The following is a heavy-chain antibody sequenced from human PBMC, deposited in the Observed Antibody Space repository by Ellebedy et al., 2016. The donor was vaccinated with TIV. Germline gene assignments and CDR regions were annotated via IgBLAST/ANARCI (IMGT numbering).Heavy chain of an antibody. CDR3: ARDLYFGEGDALDI. V-gene: IGHV3-30-3*01. CDR2: VTDDGNLK. CDR1: GSTFSSHA. D-gene: IGHD3-10*01. Sequence: GESLKISCAASGSTFSSHAMVWVRLAPGMGLEWVASVTDDGNLKFYPDSVKGRFTVTRDNSKNTLYLQMSSLTTEDTAVYYCARDLYFGEGDALDIWGQGTMVIVSS. J-gene: IGHJ3*02.